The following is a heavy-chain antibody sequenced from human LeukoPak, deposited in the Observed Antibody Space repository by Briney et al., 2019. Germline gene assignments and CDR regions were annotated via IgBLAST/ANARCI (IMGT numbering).Heavy chain of an antibody. CDR3: HIVLMVYSNWFDP. CDR1: GGSISSSSYY. D-gene: IGHD2-8*01. CDR2: IYYSGST. J-gene: IGHJ5*02. Sequence: SETLSLTXTVSGGSISSSSYYWGWIRQPPGKGLDWIGSIYYSGSTYYNPSLKSRVTISVDTSKNQFSLKLSSVTAADTAVYYCHIVLMVYSNWFDPWGQGTLVTVSS. V-gene: IGHV4-39*01.